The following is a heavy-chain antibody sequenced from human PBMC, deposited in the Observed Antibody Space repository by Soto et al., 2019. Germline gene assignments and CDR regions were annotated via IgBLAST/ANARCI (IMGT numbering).Heavy chain of an antibody. J-gene: IGHJ5*01. D-gene: IGHD2-15*01. CDR1: GVSLTTNNW. Sequence: QVQLQESGPGLVKPSETLSLTCAVSGVSLTTNNWWTWVRQAPGKGLEWVGEIYQTGNTNYNPSLNSRVIASLDQSKNQFFLKLTSVTAADTAIYYCARGGYCSGGSCSGWFDSWGQGTLVTVSS. CDR3: ARGGYCSGGSCSGWFDS. V-gene: IGHV4-4*02. CDR2: IYQTGNT.